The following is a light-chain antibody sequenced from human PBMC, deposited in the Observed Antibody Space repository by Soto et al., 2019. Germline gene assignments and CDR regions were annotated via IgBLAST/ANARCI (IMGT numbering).Light chain of an antibody. J-gene: IGKJ5*01. Sequence: DIQMTQSPSSVSASVGDRVTITCRESQDIGSWLAWYQQKPGKAPDLLIYGASSLQSGVPSRFYGSGSGTDFTLTISSLQPEDFATDDCQQGGSFPITFGQGTRLEIK. CDR3: QQGGSFPIT. V-gene: IGKV1-12*01. CDR2: GAS. CDR1: QDIGSW.